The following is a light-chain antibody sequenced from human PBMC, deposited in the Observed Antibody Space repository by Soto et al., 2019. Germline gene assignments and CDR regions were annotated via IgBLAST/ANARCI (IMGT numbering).Light chain of an antibody. J-gene: IGKJ1*01. CDR3: QHYNSYSEA. Sequence: DIRVTQAPSTLSGSAGDRATITCRASQTISSWLAWYQQKPGKAPKLLIYKASTLKSGVPSRFSGSGSGTEFTLTISSLQPDDFATYYCQHYNSYSEAFGQGTKVDIK. V-gene: IGKV1-5*03. CDR1: QTISSW. CDR2: KAS.